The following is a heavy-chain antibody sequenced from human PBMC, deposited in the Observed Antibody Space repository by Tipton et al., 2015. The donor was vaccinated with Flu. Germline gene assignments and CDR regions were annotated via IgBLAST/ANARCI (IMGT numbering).Heavy chain of an antibody. J-gene: IGHJ3*02. V-gene: IGHV4-61*02. CDR2: IYTSGST. CDR1: GGSISSGSYY. D-gene: IGHD3-22*01. Sequence: TLSLTCTVSGGSISSGSYYWSWIRQPAGKGLEWIGRIYTSGSTNYNPSLKSRVTISVDTSKNQFSLKLSSVTAADTAVYYCARGVIYYDSSGPITDAFDIWGQG. CDR3: ARGVIYYDSSGPITDAFDI.